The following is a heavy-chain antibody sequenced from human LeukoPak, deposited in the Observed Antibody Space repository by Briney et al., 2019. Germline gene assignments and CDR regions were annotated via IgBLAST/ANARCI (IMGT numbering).Heavy chain of an antibody. CDR2: ISSSSSYI. V-gene: IGHV3-21*04. CDR1: GFTFGSYS. D-gene: IGHD2-2*01. Sequence: GGSLRLSCAASGFTFGSYSMNWVRQAPGKGLEWVSSISSSSSYIYYADSVKGRFTISRDNSRNTLSLQLNSLRAEDTAVYYCAKGQGYCTYTSCSDDAFDIWGQGTMVTVSS. J-gene: IGHJ3*02. CDR3: AKGQGYCTYTSCSDDAFDI.